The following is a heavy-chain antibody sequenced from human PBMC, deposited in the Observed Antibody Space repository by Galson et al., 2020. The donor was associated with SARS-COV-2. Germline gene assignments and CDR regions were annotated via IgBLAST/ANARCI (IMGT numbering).Heavy chain of an antibody. CDR2: VSANGETT. V-gene: IGHV3-23*01. Sequence: GGSLRLSCAAFRFRSNIYAMSWVRQSPGKGLEWVSCVSANGETTHYADSVKGRLTNSRDNSKNMLYLHMNSLRDDDTATYFCAKDQCSGGACYDAFDIWGQGTAVTVSS. D-gene: IGHD2-15*01. CDR1: RFRSNIYA. CDR3: AKDQCSGGACYDAFDI. J-gene: IGHJ3*02.